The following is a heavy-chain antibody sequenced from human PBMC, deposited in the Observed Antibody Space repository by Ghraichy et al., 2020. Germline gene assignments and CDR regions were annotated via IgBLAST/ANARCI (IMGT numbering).Heavy chain of an antibody. V-gene: IGHV4-61*02. D-gene: IGHD4-17*01. J-gene: IGHJ4*02. Sequence: SETLSLTCTVSGDSISSGSYYWNWIRQPAGKGLEWIGRIYPSGNTNYNASLTSRVSILLDTSKNQFSLTLTSVTAADTAVYYCARARDAYAAGARDGNGDNDHYFDYWGQGTLVTVSS. CDR1: GDSISSGSYY. CDR2: IYPSGNT. CDR3: ARARDAYAAGARDGNGDNDHYFDY.